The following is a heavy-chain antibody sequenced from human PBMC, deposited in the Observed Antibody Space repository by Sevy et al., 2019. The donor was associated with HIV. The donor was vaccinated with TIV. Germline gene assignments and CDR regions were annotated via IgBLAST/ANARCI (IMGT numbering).Heavy chain of an antibody. Sequence: GGSLRLSCAASGFTFRNYAIHWVRQAPGKGLEWVAVISHDGSHKYSADSVKGRFTISRDNSKNTLYLQMNSLRAEDTAMYYCARDPTIYASGWYYVDYWGQGTLVTVSS. J-gene: IGHJ4*02. CDR3: ARDPTIYASGWYYVDY. V-gene: IGHV3-30*04. CDR2: ISHDGSHK. CDR1: GFTFRNYA. D-gene: IGHD6-19*01.